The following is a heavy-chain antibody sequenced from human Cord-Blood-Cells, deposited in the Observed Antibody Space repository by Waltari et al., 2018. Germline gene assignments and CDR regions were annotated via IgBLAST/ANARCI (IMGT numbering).Heavy chain of an antibody. J-gene: IGHJ3*02. Sequence: QVQLVQSVAEVKKPGSSVQVSCKASGVTFRSYAISWLRQAPGQGLEWRGGVTPTLGMANDAPHFQGRVRITADKATSTAYMELSSLGSEDTSVYYCARSSIGYYFPRDAFDIWGQGTMVTVVS. CDR3: ARSSIGYYFPRDAFDI. V-gene: IGHV1-69*10. CDR1: GVTFRSYA. CDR2: VTPTLGMA. D-gene: IGHD3-22*01.